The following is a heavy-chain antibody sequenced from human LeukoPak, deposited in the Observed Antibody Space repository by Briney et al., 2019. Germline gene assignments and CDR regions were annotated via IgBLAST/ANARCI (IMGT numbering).Heavy chain of an antibody. CDR2: IIPIFGTA. V-gene: IGHV1-69*06. Sequence: SVKVSCKASGYAFTGYYMHWVRQAPGQGLEWMGGIIPIFGTANYAQKFQGRVTITADKSTSTAYMELSSLRSEDTAVYYCARDVRYYDILTGPNYYYYYYMDVWGKGTTVTVSS. CDR3: ARDVRYYDILTGPNYYYYYYMDV. CDR1: GYAFTGYY. J-gene: IGHJ6*03. D-gene: IGHD3-9*01.